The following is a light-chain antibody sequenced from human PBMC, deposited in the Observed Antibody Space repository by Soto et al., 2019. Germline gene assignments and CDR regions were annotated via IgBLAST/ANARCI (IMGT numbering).Light chain of an antibody. CDR3: QQYGSSPALT. CDR2: GAS. V-gene: IGKV3-20*01. Sequence: EIVLTQSPGTLSLSPGERATLSCRASQSVSSSYLAWYQQKPGQAPRLLIYGASSRATGIPDRFSGSGSGTDFTLTISRLEPEDFEVYYCQQYGSSPALTFGGG. CDR1: QSVSSSY. J-gene: IGKJ4*01.